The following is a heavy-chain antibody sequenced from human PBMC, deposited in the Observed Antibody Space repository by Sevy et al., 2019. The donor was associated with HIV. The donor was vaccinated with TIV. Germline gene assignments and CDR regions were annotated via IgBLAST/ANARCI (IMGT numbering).Heavy chain of an antibody. CDR2: IYYSGST. Sequence: SETLSLTCTVSGGSISSGGYYWSWIRQHPGKGLEWIGYIYYSGSTYYNPSLKSRVTISVDTSKNQFSLKLSSVTAADTAADYCAGVGMKRGRTGVAAAGHYYYYYMDVWGKGTTVTVSS. V-gene: IGHV4-31*03. CDR3: AGVGMKRGRTGVAAAGHYYYYYMDV. J-gene: IGHJ6*03. D-gene: IGHD6-13*01. CDR1: GGSISSGGYY.